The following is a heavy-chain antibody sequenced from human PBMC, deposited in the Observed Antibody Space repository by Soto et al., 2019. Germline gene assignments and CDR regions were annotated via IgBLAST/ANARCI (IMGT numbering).Heavy chain of an antibody. D-gene: IGHD3-3*01. CDR2: INHSGST. Sequence: SETLSLTCAVYGGSFSGYYWSWIRQPPGKGLEWIGEINHSGSTNYNPSLKSRVTISVDTSKNQFSLKLSSVTAADTAVYYCARGRDYDFRSGYYKNFDYWGQGTLVTVSS. V-gene: IGHV4-34*01. J-gene: IGHJ4*02. CDR1: GGSFSGYY. CDR3: ARGRDYDFRSGYYKNFDY.